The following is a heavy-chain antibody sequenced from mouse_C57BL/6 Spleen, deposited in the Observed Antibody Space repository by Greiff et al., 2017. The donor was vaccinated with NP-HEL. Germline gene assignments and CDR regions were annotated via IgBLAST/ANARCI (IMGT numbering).Heavy chain of an antibody. CDR2: IYPGDGDT. V-gene: IGHV1-82*01. D-gene: IGHD2-4*01. J-gene: IGHJ3*01. CDR1: GYAFSSSW. CDR3: AYDYDAAY. Sequence: VQLQQSGPELVKPGASVKISCKASGYAFSSSWMNWVKQRPGKGLEWIGRIYPGDGDTNYNGKFKGKATLTADKSSSTAYMQLSSLTSEDSAVYVCAYDYDAAYWGQGTLVTVSA.